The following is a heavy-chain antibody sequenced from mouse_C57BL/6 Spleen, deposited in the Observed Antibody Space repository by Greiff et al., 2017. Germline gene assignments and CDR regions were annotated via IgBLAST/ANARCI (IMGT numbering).Heavy chain of an antibody. CDR1: GFSLTSYG. V-gene: IGHV2-6-1*01. Sequence: VHLVESGPGLVAPSQSLSITCTVSGFSLTSYGVHWVRQPPGKGLEWLVVIWSDGSTTYNSALKSRLSISKDNSKSQVFLKMNSLQTDDTAMYYCARHEDYDGAWFAYWGQGTLVTVSA. CDR3: ARHEDYDGAWFAY. J-gene: IGHJ3*01. D-gene: IGHD2-4*01. CDR2: IWSDGST.